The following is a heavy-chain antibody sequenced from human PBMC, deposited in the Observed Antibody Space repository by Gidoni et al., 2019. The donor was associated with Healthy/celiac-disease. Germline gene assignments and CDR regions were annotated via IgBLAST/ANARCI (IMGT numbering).Heavy chain of an antibody. CDR1: GGSFSGYY. Sequence: QVQLQQWGAGLLKPSETLSPTCAVYGGSFSGYYWSWIRQPPGKGLEWIGEINHSGSTNYNPSLKSRVTISVDTSKNQFSLKLSSVTAADTAVYYCARGIVLRYYYDSSGYYYYFDYWGQGTLVTVSS. V-gene: IGHV4-34*01. J-gene: IGHJ4*02. CDR2: INHSGST. CDR3: ARGIVLRYYYDSSGYYYYFDY. D-gene: IGHD3-22*01.